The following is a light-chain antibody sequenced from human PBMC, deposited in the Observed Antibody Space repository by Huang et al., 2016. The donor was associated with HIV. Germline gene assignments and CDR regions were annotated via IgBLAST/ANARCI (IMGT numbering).Light chain of an antibody. CDR1: QSVGSH. CDR2: GAS. J-gene: IGKJ1*01. Sequence: EVVMTQSPAIVSVSPGERVTLSCRASQSVGSHLAWYQQKPGQAPRRLVSGASARATGVPARFSGSGSGTEFTLTISSLQSEDFAVYYCQQYKNWPPWTFGQGTKVEIK. CDR3: QQYKNWPPWT. V-gene: IGKV3-15*01.